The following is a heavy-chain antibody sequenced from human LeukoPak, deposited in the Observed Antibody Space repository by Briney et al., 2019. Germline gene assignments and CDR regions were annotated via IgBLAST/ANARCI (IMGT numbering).Heavy chain of an antibody. CDR2: INHSGST. D-gene: IGHD5-18*01. CDR3: ARGGRYSYGYVDY. V-gene: IGHV4-34*01. Sequence: SETLSLTCAVYGXSFSGYYWSWIRQPPGKGLEWIGEINHSGSTNYNPSLKSRVTISVDTSKNQFSLKLSSVTAADTAVYYCARGGRYSYGYVDYWGQGTLVTVSS. J-gene: IGHJ4*02. CDR1: GXSFSGYY.